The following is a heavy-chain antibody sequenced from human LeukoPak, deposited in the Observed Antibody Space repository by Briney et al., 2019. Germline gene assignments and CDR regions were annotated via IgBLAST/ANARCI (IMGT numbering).Heavy chain of an antibody. CDR3: ARAEGDAFDI. Sequence: PGGSLRLSCAASGFTFSSYEMNWVRQAPGKGLEWVSYISSSGSTIYYADSVKGRFTISRDNAKNSLYLQMNSLRAEDTAVYYCARAEGDAFDIWGQGTMVTVSS. CDR2: ISSSGSTI. J-gene: IGHJ3*02. CDR1: GFTFSSYE. V-gene: IGHV3-48*03.